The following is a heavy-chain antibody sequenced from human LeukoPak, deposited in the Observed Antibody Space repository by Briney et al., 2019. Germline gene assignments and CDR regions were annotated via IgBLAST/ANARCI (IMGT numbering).Heavy chain of an antibody. CDR2: IYYSGST. J-gene: IGHJ4*02. V-gene: IGHV4-59*01. CDR1: GGSISSYY. CDR3: ARVLYSYGFGGIFFDF. D-gene: IGHD5-18*01. Sequence: SETLSLTCTVSGGSISSYYWSWIRQPPGKGLEWIGYIYYSGSTNYNPSLKSRVTMSVDTSKNQFSLKLSSVTAADTAVYYCARVLYSYGFGGIFFDFWGLGTLVTVSS.